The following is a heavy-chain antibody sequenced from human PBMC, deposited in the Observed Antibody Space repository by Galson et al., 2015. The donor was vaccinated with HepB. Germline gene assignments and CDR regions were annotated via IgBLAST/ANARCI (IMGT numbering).Heavy chain of an antibody. CDR2: IIPILGIA. CDR1: GGTFSSYT. CDR3: ARARLQQLDYYFDY. J-gene: IGHJ4*02. D-gene: IGHD6-13*01. V-gene: IGHV1-69*02. Sequence: SLKVSCKASGGTFSSYTISWVRQAPGQGLEWMGRIIPILGIANYAQKFQGRVTITADKSTSTAYMELSSLRSEDTAVYYCARARLQQLDYYFDYWGQGTLVTVSS.